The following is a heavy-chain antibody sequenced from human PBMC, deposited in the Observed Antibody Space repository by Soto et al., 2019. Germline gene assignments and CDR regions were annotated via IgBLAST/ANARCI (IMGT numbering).Heavy chain of an antibody. CDR1: GGSISSGGYY. J-gene: IGHJ6*02. D-gene: IGHD3-10*01. CDR3: ARDNLSGSGSYQFHYYYYGMDV. Sequence: PSETLSLTCTVSGGSISSGGYYWSWIRQHPGKGLEWIGYIYYSGSTYYNPSLKSRVTISVDTSKNQFSLKLSSVTAADTAVYYCARDNLSGSGSYQFHYYYYGMDVWGQGTTVTVSS. V-gene: IGHV4-31*03. CDR2: IYYSGST.